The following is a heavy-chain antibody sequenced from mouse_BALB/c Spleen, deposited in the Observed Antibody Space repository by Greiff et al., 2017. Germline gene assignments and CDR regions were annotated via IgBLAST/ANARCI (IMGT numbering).Heavy chain of an antibody. Sequence: EVMLVESGGGLVKPGGSLKLSCAASGFTFSSYAMSWVRQTPEKRLEWVATISSGGSYTYYPDSVKGRFTISRDNAKNTLYLQMSSLRSEDTAMYYCASPYDYEEFAYWGQGTLVTVSA. D-gene: IGHD2-4*01. CDR2: ISSGGSYT. J-gene: IGHJ3*01. V-gene: IGHV5-9-1*01. CDR1: GFTFSSYA. CDR3: ASPYDYEEFAY.